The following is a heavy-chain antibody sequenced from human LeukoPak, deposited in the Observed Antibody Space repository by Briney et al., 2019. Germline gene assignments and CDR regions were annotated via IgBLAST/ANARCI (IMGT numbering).Heavy chain of an antibody. CDR3: ARYYDSSGYDSIPPYNWFDP. CDR1: GGSICSYY. Sequence: SETLSLTCTVSGGSICSYYWSWIRQPPGKGLEWIGYIYYSGSTNYNPSLKSRVTISVDTSKNQFSLKLSSVTAADTAVYYCARYYDSSGYDSIPPYNWFDPWGQGTLVTVSS. J-gene: IGHJ5*02. D-gene: IGHD3-22*01. V-gene: IGHV4-59*01. CDR2: IYYSGST.